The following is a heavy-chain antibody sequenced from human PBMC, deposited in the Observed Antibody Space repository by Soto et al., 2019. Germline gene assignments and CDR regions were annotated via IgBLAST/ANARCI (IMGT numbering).Heavy chain of an antibody. CDR3: ARVNYDSFNWFYP. D-gene: IGHD3-22*01. CDR2: IYSGGST. CDR1: GFTVSSNY. J-gene: IGHJ5*02. V-gene: IGHV3-53*01. Sequence: EVQLVESGGGLIQPGGSLRLSCAASGFTVSSNYMSWVRQAPGKGLEWVSVIYSGGSTYYADSVKGRFTISRDNSKNTLYLQMNSLRAEDTAVYYCARVNYDSFNWFYPWGQGTMVTVSS.